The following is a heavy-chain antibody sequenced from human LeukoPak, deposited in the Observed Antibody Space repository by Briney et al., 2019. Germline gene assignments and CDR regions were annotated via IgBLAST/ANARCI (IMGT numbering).Heavy chain of an antibody. D-gene: IGHD1-26*01. CDR1: GFTFDDYA. CDR3: AKDRGSYYLYYFDY. CDR2: ISWNSGSI. J-gene: IGHJ4*02. Sequence: GGSLRLSRAASGFTFDDYAMHWVRQAPGKGLEWVSGISWNSGSIGYADSVKGRFTISRDNAKNSLYLQMNSLRAEDTASYYCAKDRGSYYLYYFDYWGQGTLVTVSS. V-gene: IGHV3-9*01.